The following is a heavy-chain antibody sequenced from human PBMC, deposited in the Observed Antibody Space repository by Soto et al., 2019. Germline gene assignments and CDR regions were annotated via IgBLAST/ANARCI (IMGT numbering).Heavy chain of an antibody. CDR2: ISHDGSYK. Sequence: GGSLILSCAASGFSFTTYVMHWVRQAPGKGLEWVAVISHDGSYKYYGDAVKGRFTISRDTSKNAVYLEMNSLRPEDTAVYYCAKGLLAIVGTTLTRDAFNIWGQGKMVTV. V-gene: IGHV3-30*18. CDR1: GFSFTTYV. D-gene: IGHD1-26*01. CDR3: AKGLLAIVGTTLTRDAFNI. J-gene: IGHJ3*02.